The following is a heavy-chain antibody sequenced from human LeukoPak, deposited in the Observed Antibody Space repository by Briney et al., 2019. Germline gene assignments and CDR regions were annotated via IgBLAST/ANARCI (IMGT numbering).Heavy chain of an antibody. V-gene: IGHV4-34*01. CDR2: INHSGST. J-gene: IGHJ4*02. CDR3: ARTQSQSGSYRYYFGY. Sequence: SETLSLTCAVYGGSFSGYYWSWIRQPPGKGLEWIGEINHSGSTNYNPSLKSRVTISVDTSKNQYSLKLSSVTAADTAVYYCARTQSQSGSYRYYFGYWGQGTLVTVSS. CDR1: GGSFSGYY. D-gene: IGHD1-26*01.